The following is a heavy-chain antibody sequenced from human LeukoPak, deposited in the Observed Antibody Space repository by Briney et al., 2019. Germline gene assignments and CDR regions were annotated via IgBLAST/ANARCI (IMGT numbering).Heavy chain of an antibody. CDR2: ISSSSRYI. V-gene: IGHV3-21*01. D-gene: IGHD3-10*01. CDR3: ARAGYYGSGSDRFDY. Sequence: PGGSLRLSCAASGFTFSSYSMNWVRQAPGKGLEWVSSISSSSRYIYYADSVKGRFTISRDNAKNSLYLQMNSLRAEDTAVYYCARAGYYGSGSDRFDYWGQGTLVTVSS. J-gene: IGHJ4*02. CDR1: GFTFSSYS.